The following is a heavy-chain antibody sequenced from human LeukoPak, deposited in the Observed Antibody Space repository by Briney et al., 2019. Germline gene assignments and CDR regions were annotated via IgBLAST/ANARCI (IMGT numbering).Heavy chain of an antibody. Sequence: GGSLRLSCAASGFTFSSYEMNWVRQAPGKGLEWVSYISSSGSTKYYADSVKGRFTISRDNAKNSLYLQMNSLRAEDTAVYYCARVNGWSAFDYWGQGTLVTVSS. J-gene: IGHJ4*02. D-gene: IGHD6-19*01. CDR1: GFTFSSYE. CDR3: ARVNGWSAFDY. V-gene: IGHV3-48*03. CDR2: ISSSGSTK.